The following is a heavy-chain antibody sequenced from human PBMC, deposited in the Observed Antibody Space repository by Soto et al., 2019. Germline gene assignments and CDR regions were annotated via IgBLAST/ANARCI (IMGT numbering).Heavy chain of an antibody. V-gene: IGHV1-3*01. J-gene: IGHJ4*02. Sequence: ASVKVSCKASGYTFTSYAMHWVRQAPGQRLEWMGWINAGNGNTKYSQKFQGRVTITRDTSASTAYMELSSLRSEATAVYYCAAQGDYPTHFDYWGQGTLVTVSS. D-gene: IGHD4-17*01. CDR1: GYTFTSYA. CDR2: INAGNGNT. CDR3: AAQGDYPTHFDY.